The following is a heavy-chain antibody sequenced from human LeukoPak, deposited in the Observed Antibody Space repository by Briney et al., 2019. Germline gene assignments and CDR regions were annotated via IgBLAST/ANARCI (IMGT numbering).Heavy chain of an antibody. D-gene: IGHD3-3*01. Sequence: GGSLRLSCAASGFTFSSYWMHWVRHAPGKGLVWVSRINSDGSSTSYADSVKGRFTISRDNAKNTLYLQMNSLRAEDTAVYYCAREATVLRFLEWLFFDYWGQGTLVTVSS. J-gene: IGHJ4*02. CDR3: AREATVLRFLEWLFFDY. V-gene: IGHV3-74*01. CDR2: INSDGSST. CDR1: GFTFSSYW.